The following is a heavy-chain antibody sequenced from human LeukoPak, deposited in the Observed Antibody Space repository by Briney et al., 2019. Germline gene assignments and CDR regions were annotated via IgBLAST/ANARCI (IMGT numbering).Heavy chain of an antibody. CDR2: ISGSGGST. Sequence: GGSLRLPCAASGFTFSSYAMSWVRQAPGKGLEWVSAISGSGGSTYYADSVKGRFTISRDNSKNTLYLQMNSLRAEDTAVYYCAKRLTFGYYYGSGSYYNEFDYWGQGTLVTVSS. J-gene: IGHJ4*02. CDR3: AKRLTFGYYYGSGSYYNEFDY. CDR1: GFTFSSYA. D-gene: IGHD3-10*01. V-gene: IGHV3-23*01.